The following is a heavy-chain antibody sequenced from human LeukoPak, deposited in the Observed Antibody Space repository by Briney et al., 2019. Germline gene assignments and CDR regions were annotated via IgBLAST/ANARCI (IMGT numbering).Heavy chain of an antibody. V-gene: IGHV4-39*01. CDR3: ARPTLIKSGSGSYFDY. J-gene: IGHJ4*02. D-gene: IGHD3-10*01. CDR2: IYYSGST. Sequence: SETLSLTCTVSGGSISSSSYYWGWNRQPPGKGLEWIGSIYYSGSTYYNPSLKSRVTISVDTSKNQSSLKLSSVTAADTAVYYCARPTLIKSGSGSYFDYWGQGTLVTVSS. CDR1: GGSISSSSYY.